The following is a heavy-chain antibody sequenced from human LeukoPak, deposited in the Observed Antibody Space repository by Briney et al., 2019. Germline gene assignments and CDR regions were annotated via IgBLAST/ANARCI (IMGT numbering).Heavy chain of an antibody. D-gene: IGHD3-22*01. V-gene: IGHV4-61*02. CDR3: AREYKYYYDSSGGDGDY. CDR2: IYTSGST. J-gene: IGHJ4*02. CDR1: GGSISSGSYY. Sequence: SETLSLTCTVSGGSISSGSYYWSWIRQPAGKGLEWIGRIYTSGSTNYNPSLKSRVTISVDTSKNQFSLKLSSVTAADTAVYYCAREYKYYYDSSGGDGDYWGQGTLVTVSS.